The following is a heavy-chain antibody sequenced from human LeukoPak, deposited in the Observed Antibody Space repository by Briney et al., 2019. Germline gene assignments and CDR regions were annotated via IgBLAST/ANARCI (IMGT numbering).Heavy chain of an antibody. V-gene: IGHV3-30*18. J-gene: IGHJ4*02. Sequence: PGGSLRLSCAASGFTFSSYGMHWVRQAPGKGLEWVAVISYDGSNKYYADSVKGRFTISRDNSKNTLYLQMNSLRAEDTAVYYCAKDRVRGGYDWGVFDYWGQGTLVTVSS. CDR1: GFTFSSYG. D-gene: IGHD5-12*01. CDR3: AKDRVRGGYDWGVFDY. CDR2: ISYDGSNK.